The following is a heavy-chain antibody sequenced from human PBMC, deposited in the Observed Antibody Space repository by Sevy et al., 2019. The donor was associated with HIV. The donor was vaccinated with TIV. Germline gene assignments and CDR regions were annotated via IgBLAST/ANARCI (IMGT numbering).Heavy chain of an antibody. V-gene: IGHV3-7*01. CDR3: VREGLGGFSYSLDC. CDR2: MKEDGSEN. CDR1: GFTFSSYW. J-gene: IGHJ4*02. D-gene: IGHD5-18*01. Sequence: GGSLRLSCAASGFTFSSYWMSWVRQAPGKGLEWVATMKEDGSENYYVDSVKGRFTISRDNAKNSLYVQMNSLRAEDTAVYYCVREGLGGFSYSLDCWGQGTLVTVSS.